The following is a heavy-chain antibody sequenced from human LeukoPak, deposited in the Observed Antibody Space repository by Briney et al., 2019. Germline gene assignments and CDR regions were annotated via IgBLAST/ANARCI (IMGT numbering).Heavy chain of an antibody. CDR1: GCTFGDYA. CDR3: TRAEGSYYPDAFDI. Sequence: PGGSLRLSCTASGCTFGDYAMSWFRQAPGKGLEWVGFIRSKAYGGTTEYAASVKGRFTISRDDSKSIAYLQMNSLKTEDTAVYYCTRAEGSYYPDAFDIWGQGTMVTVSS. V-gene: IGHV3-49*03. D-gene: IGHD3-10*01. CDR2: IRSKAYGGTT. J-gene: IGHJ3*02.